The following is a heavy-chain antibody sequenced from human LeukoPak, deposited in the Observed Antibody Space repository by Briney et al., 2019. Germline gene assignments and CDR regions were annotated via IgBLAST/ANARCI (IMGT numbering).Heavy chain of an antibody. CDR1: GGSVSSGGYY. CDR3: ARALNPLPGTYYFDY. CDR2: IYISGST. J-gene: IGHJ4*02. Sequence: KPSETLSLTCTVSGGSVSSGGYYWSWIRQHPGNGLEWIGRIYISGSTNYSPSLMSRVTMSVDTSKNQISLNLISVTAADTAVYYCARALNPLPGTYYFDYWGQGTLVTVSS. V-gene: IGHV4-61*08. D-gene: IGHD2-15*01.